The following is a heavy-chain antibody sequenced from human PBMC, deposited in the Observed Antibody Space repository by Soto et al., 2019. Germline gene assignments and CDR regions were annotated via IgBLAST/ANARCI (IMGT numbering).Heavy chain of an antibody. D-gene: IGHD7-27*01. Sequence: QVQLQESGPGLVKHSETLSLTCSVSGGSISNHYWSWIRQPTGKGLEWIGYIYYNGNTNYNPSLKSRVTMSVDTSRNQISLKLTTVTAADTSVYYCTRANWYSEYWGQGTLVTVSS. CDR2: IYYNGNT. J-gene: IGHJ4*02. CDR3: TRANWYSEY. V-gene: IGHV4-59*11. CDR1: GGSISNHY.